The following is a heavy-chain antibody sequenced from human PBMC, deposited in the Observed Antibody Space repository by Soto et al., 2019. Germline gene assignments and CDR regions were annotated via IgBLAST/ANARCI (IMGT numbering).Heavy chain of an antibody. D-gene: IGHD4-17*01. V-gene: IGHV4-39*01. Sequence: ETLSLTCTVSGGSMSFSNYHWTWIRQSPGKGPEWIGSGTTSYNPSLKSRVTIFVDTSQSQFSLKMHSVTAADTAVYYCATYGGDTGHFDYWGQGIMVTVSS. J-gene: IGHJ4*02. CDR3: ATYGGDTGHFDY. CDR1: GGSMSFSNYH. CDR2: SGTT.